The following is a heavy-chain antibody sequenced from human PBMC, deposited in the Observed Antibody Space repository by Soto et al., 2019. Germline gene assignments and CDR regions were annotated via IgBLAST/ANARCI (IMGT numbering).Heavy chain of an antibody. CDR2: ISWNSGSI. Sequence: GGSLRLSCAASGFTFDDYAMHWVRQAPGKGLEWVSGISWNSGSIGYADSVKGRFTISRDNAKNSLYLQMNSLRAEDTALYYCAKGDYSSSLINYYYYYMDVWGKGTTVTVSS. CDR3: AKGDYSSSLINYYYYYMDV. V-gene: IGHV3-9*01. CDR1: GFTFDDYA. D-gene: IGHD6-6*01. J-gene: IGHJ6*03.